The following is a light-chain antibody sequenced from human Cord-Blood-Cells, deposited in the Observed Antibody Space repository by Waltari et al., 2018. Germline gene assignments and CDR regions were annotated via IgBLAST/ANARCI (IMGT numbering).Light chain of an antibody. CDR3: SSYTSSSSVV. J-gene: IGLJ2*01. CDR1: SSDLGGYNY. V-gene: IGLV2-14*01. CDR2: DVS. Sequence: QSALTHPASVSGSPGQSITISCTGTSSDLGGYNYVSWYQQHPGKAPKLMIYDVSKRPSGVSNRFSGSKSGNTASLTISGLQAEDEADYYCSSYTSSSSVVFGGGTKLTVL.